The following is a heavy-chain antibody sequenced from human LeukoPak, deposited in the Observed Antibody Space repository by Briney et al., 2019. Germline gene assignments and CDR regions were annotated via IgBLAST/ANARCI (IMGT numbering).Heavy chain of an antibody. CDR3: AREQRGGLSGNLGGLFASYYTYYYMDV. D-gene: IGHD1-26*01. J-gene: IGHJ6*03. CDR2: INPNDGAT. CDR1: GYTFTSYG. Sequence: ASVKVSCKASGYTFTSYGISWVRQAPGQGLEWMGLINPNDGATTYAQRFQGRVTMTRDMSTTTVYMDLRSLRSGDTAVDFCAREQRGGLSGNLGGLFASYYTYYYMDVWGRGTTVTVSS. V-gene: IGHV1-18*01.